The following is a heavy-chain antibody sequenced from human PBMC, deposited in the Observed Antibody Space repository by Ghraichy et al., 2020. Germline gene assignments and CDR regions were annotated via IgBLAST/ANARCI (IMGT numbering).Heavy chain of an antibody. J-gene: IGHJ4*02. Sequence: GESLNISCKGSGYSFTSYWIGWVRQMPGKGLEWMGIIYPGDSDTRYSPSFQGQVTISADKSISTAYLQWSSLKASDTAMYYCARFSGSIDSGSYYWFDYWGQGTLVTVSS. CDR1: GYSFTSYW. D-gene: IGHD1-26*01. CDR3: ARFSGSIDSGSYYWFDY. CDR2: IYPGDSDT. V-gene: IGHV5-51*01.